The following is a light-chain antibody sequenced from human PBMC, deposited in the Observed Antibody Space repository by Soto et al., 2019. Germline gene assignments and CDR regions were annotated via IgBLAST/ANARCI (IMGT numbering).Light chain of an antibody. CDR2: GAS. CDR3: QQYGSSRLT. CDR1: QRCSSSY. J-gene: IGKJ2*01. Sequence: IVLTQSPCTLSLSPGERATLSCRASQRCSSSYLAWYQQKPGQAPRLLLYGASSRATGFPDRFSGSGSWPDFTLTISSLETEDFAVYDCQQYGSSRLTFGQRTTLQIK. V-gene: IGKV3-20*01.